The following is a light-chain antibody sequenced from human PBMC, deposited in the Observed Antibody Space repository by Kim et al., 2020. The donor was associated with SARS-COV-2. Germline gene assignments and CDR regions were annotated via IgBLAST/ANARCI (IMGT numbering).Light chain of an antibody. CDR3: QRSET. CDR2: DAS. V-gene: IGKV3-20*01. CDR1: QTISSHY. Sequence: EIVLTQSPGTLSLSPGERATLSCRASQTISSHYLAWYQQKPGQAPRLLIYDASSRATGIPDRFSGSGSGTDFTLTISRLEPEDFAVYYCQRSETFGQGTKVDIK. J-gene: IGKJ1*01.